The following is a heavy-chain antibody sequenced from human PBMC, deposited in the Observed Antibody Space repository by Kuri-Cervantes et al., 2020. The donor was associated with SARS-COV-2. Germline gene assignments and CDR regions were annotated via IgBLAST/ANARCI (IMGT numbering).Heavy chain of an antibody. Sequence: GESLKISCAASGFNFSRTDMHWVRQAPGKGLEWVAVISHDGKNKKCIASGKGRFTISRDNSKNTLYLQMNSLRAEDTAVYCCAKEDPNYYDSSGYYSPGGSWGQGTLVTVSS. CDR1: GFNFSRTD. CDR3: AKEDPNYYDSSGYYSPGGS. J-gene: IGHJ4*02. V-gene: IGHV3-30*18. D-gene: IGHD3-22*01. CDR2: ISHDGKNK.